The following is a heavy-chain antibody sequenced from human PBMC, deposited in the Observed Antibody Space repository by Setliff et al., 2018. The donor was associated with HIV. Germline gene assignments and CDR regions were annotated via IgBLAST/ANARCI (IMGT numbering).Heavy chain of an antibody. CDR2: MNPSDGEA. CDR3: ARGQLLAPDMV. Sequence: ASVKVSCKAYEYKFNNYYYHWVRQAPGQGLEWMAIMNPSDGEANYALNFQGRLTMARDTSTTTVYMELSSLTSEDTAVYYCARGQLLAPDMVWGQGTLVTVSS. J-gene: IGHJ4*02. D-gene: IGHD6-6*01. CDR1: EYKFNNYY. V-gene: IGHV1-46*02.